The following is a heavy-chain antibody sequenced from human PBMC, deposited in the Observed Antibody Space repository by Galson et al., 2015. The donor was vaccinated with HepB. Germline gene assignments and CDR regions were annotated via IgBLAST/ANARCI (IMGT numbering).Heavy chain of an antibody. V-gene: IGHV3-33*01. J-gene: IGHJ6*02. CDR1: GFTFSSYG. D-gene: IGHD4-17*01. CDR2: IWYDGSNK. Sequence: SLRLSCAASGFTFSSYGMHWVRQAPGKGLEWVAVIWYDGSNKYYADSVKGRFTISRDNSKNTLYLQMNSLRAEDTAVYYCARERDDYGDPTTSYYGMDVWGQGTTVTVSS. CDR3: ARERDDYGDPTTSYYGMDV.